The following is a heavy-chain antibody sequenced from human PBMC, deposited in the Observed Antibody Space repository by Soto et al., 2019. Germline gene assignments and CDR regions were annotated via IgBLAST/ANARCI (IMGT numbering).Heavy chain of an antibody. V-gene: IGHV3-48*01. D-gene: IGHD1-7*01. CDR3: AIDRGIPSMELRSSCFDP. Sequence: GKGLEWVSYISSSSSTIYYADSVKGRFTISRDNAKNSLYLQMNSLRAEDTAVYYCAIDRGIPSMELRSSCFDPWGQGTLVTVTP. J-gene: IGHJ5*02. CDR2: ISSSSSTI.